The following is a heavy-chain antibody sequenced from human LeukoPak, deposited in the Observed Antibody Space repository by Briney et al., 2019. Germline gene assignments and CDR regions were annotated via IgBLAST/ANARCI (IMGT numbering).Heavy chain of an antibody. V-gene: IGHV4-34*01. CDR1: GGSFSGYY. CDR3: ARGRRWRYSSGVDY. CDR2: INHSGST. D-gene: IGHD6-19*01. Sequence: PSETLSLTCAVYGGSFSGYYWSWIRQPPGKGLEWIGEINHSGSTNYNPSLKSRVTISVDTSKNQFSLKLSSVTAADTAVYYCARGRRWRYSSGVDYWGQGTLVTVSS. J-gene: IGHJ4*02.